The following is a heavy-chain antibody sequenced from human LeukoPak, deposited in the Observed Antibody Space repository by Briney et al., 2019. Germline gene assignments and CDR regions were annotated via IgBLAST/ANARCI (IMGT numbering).Heavy chain of an antibody. Sequence: SETLSLTCAVYGGSLSGYYWSWIRQPPGKGLEWIGYIYYSGSTNYNPSLKSRVTISVDTSKNQFSLKLSSVTAADTAVYYCARGPPYGYDFWSGYDYYYYMDVWGKGTTVTVSS. CDR2: IYYSGST. V-gene: IGHV4-59*01. D-gene: IGHD3-3*01. CDR3: ARGPPYGYDFWSGYDYYYYMDV. CDR1: GGSLSGYY. J-gene: IGHJ6*03.